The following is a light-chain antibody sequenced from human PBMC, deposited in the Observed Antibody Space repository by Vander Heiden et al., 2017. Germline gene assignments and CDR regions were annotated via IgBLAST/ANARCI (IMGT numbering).Light chain of an antibody. V-gene: IGLV3-1*01. J-gene: IGLJ2*01. Sequence: SYELTQPPSVSVSPGQTASITCSGDKLGDKVVCWYQQKAGQSPVLVIYQETKRASGIPERLSGSISGNTATLTISGTQAMDEADYYCQGWDSSTSVVFGGGTKLTVL. CDR3: QGWDSSTSVV. CDR1: KLGDKV. CDR2: QET.